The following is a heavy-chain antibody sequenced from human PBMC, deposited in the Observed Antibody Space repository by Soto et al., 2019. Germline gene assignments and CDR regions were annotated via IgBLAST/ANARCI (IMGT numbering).Heavy chain of an antibody. J-gene: IGHJ4*02. CDR2: IYSGGST. CDR3: AREDLNGTDY. V-gene: IGHV3-66*01. CDR1: EFSASSNY. Sequence: GGSLRLSCAASEFSASSNYMSGVRQAPGKGLEWVSVIYSGGSTYYADSVKGRFTISRDNSKNTLYLQMNSLRAEDTAVYYCAREDLNGTDYWGQGTLVTVS.